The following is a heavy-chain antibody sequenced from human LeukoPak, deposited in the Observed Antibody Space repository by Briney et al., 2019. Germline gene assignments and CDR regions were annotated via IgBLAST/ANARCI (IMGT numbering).Heavy chain of an antibody. D-gene: IGHD6-6*01. CDR3: ARDFSSSSSVYYYYYMDV. CDR1: GGSISSYY. Sequence: SETLSLTCTVSGGSISSYYWSWIRQPAGKGLEWIGRIYTSGSTNYNPSLKSRVTISVDTSKNQFSLRLNSVTAADTAVYYCARDFSSSSSVYYYYYMDVWGKGTTVTVSS. CDR2: IYTSGST. V-gene: IGHV4-4*07. J-gene: IGHJ6*03.